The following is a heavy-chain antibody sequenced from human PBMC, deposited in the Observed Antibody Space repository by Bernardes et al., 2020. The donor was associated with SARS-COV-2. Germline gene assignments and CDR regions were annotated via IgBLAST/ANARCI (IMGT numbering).Heavy chain of an antibody. CDR2: IKKDGTVR. J-gene: IGHJ5*02. D-gene: IGHD4-17*01. CDR1: EMSISNFW. Sequence: GRSLRLSCAVYEMSISNFWMSWVRQGPGKGLEWVAKIKKDGTVRDYVDTVKGRFSISRDNTRNQVYLQMNALRVEDTGTYYCRIGHYADLWGQGTLITVTS. CDR3: RIGHYADL. V-gene: IGHV3-7*01.